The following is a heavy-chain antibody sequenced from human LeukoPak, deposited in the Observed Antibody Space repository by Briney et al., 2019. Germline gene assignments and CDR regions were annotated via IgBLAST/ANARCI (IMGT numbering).Heavy chain of an antibody. D-gene: IGHD3-10*01. CDR1: GVSISSYY. J-gene: IGHJ6*03. CDR2: IYYSGST. V-gene: IGHV4-59*01. Sequence: SETLSLTCTVSGVSISSYYWSWIRQPPGKGLEWIGYIYYSGSTNYNPSLKSRVTISVDTSKTQFSLKLSSVTAADTAVYYCARTEYGSGSYPSYYYYYMDVWGKGTTVTVSS. CDR3: ARTEYGSGSYPSYYYYYMDV.